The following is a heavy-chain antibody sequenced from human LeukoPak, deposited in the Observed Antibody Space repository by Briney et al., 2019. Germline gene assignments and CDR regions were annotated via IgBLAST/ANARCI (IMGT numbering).Heavy chain of an antibody. J-gene: IGHJ6*03. CDR1: GGSFSGYY. CDR2: INHSGST. V-gene: IGHV4-34*01. CDR3: ARLTKNDSGSYRFGKKKRGYMDV. Sequence: SETLSLTCTVYGGSFSGYYWSWIRQPPGKGLEWIGEINHSGSTNYNPSLKSRVTISVHTSKNQFALKLSSVTAADTAVYYCARLTKNDSGSYRFGKKKRGYMDVWGKGTTVTISS. D-gene: IGHD3-10*01.